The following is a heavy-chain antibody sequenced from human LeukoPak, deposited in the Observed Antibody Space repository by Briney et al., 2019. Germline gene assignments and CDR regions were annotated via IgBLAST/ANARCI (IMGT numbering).Heavy chain of an antibody. V-gene: IGHV3-23*01. CDR2: ISGRGGST. Sequence: GGSLRLSCAASGFTFSNYAMIWVRQAPGKGLEWVSSISGRGGSTYYAGSVKGRFTISRDNSKNTLSLQMDSLRSEGTAVYYCARPPHTVTTPLYYYYGMDVWGQGTTVTVSS. D-gene: IGHD4-17*01. CDR3: ARPPHTVTTPLYYYYGMDV. J-gene: IGHJ6*02. CDR1: GFTFSNYA.